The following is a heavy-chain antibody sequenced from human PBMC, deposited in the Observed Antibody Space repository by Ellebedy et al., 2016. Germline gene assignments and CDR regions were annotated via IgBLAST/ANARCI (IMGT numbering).Heavy chain of an antibody. CDR3: ARDKYYDILTAYDY. CDR1: GFTFSSYW. CDR2: IKQDGSEK. J-gene: IGHJ4*02. V-gene: IGHV3-7*04. Sequence: GESLKISCAASGFTFSSYWMSWVRQAPGKGLEWVANIKQDGSEKYYVDSVKGRFTISRDNAKNSLYLQMNSLRAEDTAVYYCARDKYYDILTAYDYWGQGTLVTVSS. D-gene: IGHD3-9*01.